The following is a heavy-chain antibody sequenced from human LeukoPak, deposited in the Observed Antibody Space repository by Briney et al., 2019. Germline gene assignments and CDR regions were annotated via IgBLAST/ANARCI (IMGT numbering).Heavy chain of an antibody. D-gene: IGHD3-22*01. V-gene: IGHV1-18*01. J-gene: IGHJ3*02. CDR3: ARDTYYYDSSGYYRDAFDI. Sequence: GASVKVSCKASGYTFTSYGISWVRQAPGQGLEWMGWISAYNGNTNYAQKLQGRVTMTTDTSTSTAYMELRSLRSDDTAVYYCARDTYYYDSSGYYRDAFDIWGQGTMVTVSS. CDR1: GYTFTSYG. CDR2: ISAYNGNT.